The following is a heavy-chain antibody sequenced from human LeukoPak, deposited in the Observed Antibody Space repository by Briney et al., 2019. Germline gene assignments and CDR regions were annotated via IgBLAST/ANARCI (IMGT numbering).Heavy chain of an antibody. J-gene: IGHJ6*03. Sequence: GGSLRLSCAASGLTVSGNYMSWVRKAPGKGLEWVSIIYSDGFTYYADSVKGRFTISRDSSKNTLYLQMDSLRADDTAVYYCARNIHDYALTHYYYYMDVWGKGTTVTVSS. CDR2: IYSDGFT. D-gene: IGHD4-17*01. V-gene: IGHV3-53*01. CDR3: ARNIHDYALTHYYYYMDV. CDR1: GLTVSGNY.